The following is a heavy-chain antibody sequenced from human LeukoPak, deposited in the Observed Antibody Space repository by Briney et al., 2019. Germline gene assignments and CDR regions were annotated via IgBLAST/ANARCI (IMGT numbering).Heavy chain of an antibody. CDR3: ARKYYYDSSGYWYYFDY. CDR2: IIPIFGTA. V-gene: IGHV1-69*13. D-gene: IGHD3-22*01. J-gene: IGHJ4*02. Sequence: SVKVSCKASGGTFSSYAISWVRQAPGQGLEWMGGIIPIFGTANYAQKFQGRVTITADESTSTAYMELSSLRSEDTAVYYCARKYYYDSSGYWYYFDYWGQGTLVTVSS. CDR1: GGTFSSYA.